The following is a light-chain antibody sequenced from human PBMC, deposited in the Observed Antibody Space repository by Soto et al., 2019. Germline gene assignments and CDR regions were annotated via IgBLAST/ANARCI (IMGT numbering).Light chain of an antibody. CDR3: GTWDTSLSGGV. CDR1: SSNIGDNY. J-gene: IGLJ3*02. V-gene: IGLV1-51*01. Sequence: QSVLTQPPSVSAAPGQKVTISCSGTSSNIGDNYVSWYRQLPGTAPKLLIYDNYKRPSGIPDRFSGSKSGTSTTLGITGLQTGDEVDYYCGTWDTSLSGGVFGGGTKLTVL. CDR2: DNY.